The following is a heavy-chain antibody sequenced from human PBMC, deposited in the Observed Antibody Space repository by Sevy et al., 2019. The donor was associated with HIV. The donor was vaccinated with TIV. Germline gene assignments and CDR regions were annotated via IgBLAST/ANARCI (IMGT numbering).Heavy chain of an antibody. CDR2: ISSSSSYI. V-gene: IGHV3-21*01. Sequence: GGSLRLSCAASGFTFSSYSMNWVRQAPGKGLEWVSSISSSSSYIYYADSVKGRFTISRDNAKNSLYLQMNSLRAEDTAGYYCARDVTGYSSSWTNFDYWGQGTLVTVSS. CDR3: ARDVTGYSSSWTNFDY. J-gene: IGHJ4*01. D-gene: IGHD6-13*01. CDR1: GFTFSSYS.